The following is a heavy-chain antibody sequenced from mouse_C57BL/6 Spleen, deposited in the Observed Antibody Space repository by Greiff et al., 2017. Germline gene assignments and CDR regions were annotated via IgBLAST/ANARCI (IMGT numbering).Heavy chain of an antibody. D-gene: IGHD2-5*01. J-gene: IGHJ2*01. Sequence: EVKLQESGPGLVKPSQSLSLTCSVTGYSITSGYYWNWIRQFPGNKLEWMGYISYDGSNNYNPSLKNRISITRDTSKNQFFLKLNSVTTEDTATYYCARGSYYSNFYYFDYWGQGTTLTVSS. CDR3: ARGSYYSNFYYFDY. V-gene: IGHV3-6*01. CDR2: ISYDGSN. CDR1: GYSITSGYY.